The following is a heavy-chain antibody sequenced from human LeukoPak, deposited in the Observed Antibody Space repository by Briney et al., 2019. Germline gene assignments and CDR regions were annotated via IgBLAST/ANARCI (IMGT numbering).Heavy chain of an antibody. V-gene: IGHV4-59*01. CDR2: IYDSGST. Sequence: PESLSLTPAVPGGSISSYYWSWIRQRPGKGVWRVGDIYDSGSTNYNPSLKSRVTIRVDTSKNLYSLKLSSVTADDTAVYCCAIMFPGHYSGSYPDYWGQGTLVTVSS. CDR3: AIMFPGHYSGSYPDY. D-gene: IGHD1-26*01. J-gene: IGHJ4*02. CDR1: GGSISSYY.